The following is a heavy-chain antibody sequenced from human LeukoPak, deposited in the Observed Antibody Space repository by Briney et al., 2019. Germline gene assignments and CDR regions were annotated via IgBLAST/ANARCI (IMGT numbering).Heavy chain of an antibody. J-gene: IGHJ6*03. CDR3: AASYSRDATLYYYMDV. CDR2: IWYDGSNK. CDR1: GFTFSSYG. D-gene: IGHD6-13*01. V-gene: IGHV3-33*01. Sequence: GGSLRLSCAASGFTFSSYGMHWVRQAPGKGLEWVAVIWYDGSNKYYADSVKGRFTISRDNPKNTLYLQMNSLRAEDTAVYYCAASYSRDATLYYYMDVWGKGTTVTVSS.